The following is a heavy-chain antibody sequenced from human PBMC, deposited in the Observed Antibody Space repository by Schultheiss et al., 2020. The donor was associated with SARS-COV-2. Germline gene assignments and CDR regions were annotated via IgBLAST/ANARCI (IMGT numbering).Heavy chain of an antibody. CDR2: INHSGST. V-gene: IGHV4-34*01. J-gene: IGHJ6*03. Sequence: SETLSLTCAVYGGSFSGYYWSWIRQPPGMGLEWIGEINHSGSTNYNPSLKSRVTISVDTSKNQFSLRLTSVTAADTAVYYCARGWYDIKRKDYYMDVWGKGTTVTVSS. D-gene: IGHD3-9*01. CDR3: ARGWYDIKRKDYYMDV. CDR1: GGSFSGYY.